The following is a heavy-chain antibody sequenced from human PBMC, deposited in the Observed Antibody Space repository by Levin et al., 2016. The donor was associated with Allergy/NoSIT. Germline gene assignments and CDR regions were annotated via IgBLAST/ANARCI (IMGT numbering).Heavy chain of an antibody. V-gene: IGHV4-59*01. D-gene: IGHD5-24*01. Sequence: SETLSLTCTVSGDSFSSYYWNWIRQPPGKGLEWLGYVYYSGRTNYNPSLKSRVTMSVDTSKNQVSLNLSSVTAADTAVYYCARDRDGYPQYWGQGTLVTVSS. CDR3: ARDRDGYPQY. CDR1: GDSFSSYY. J-gene: IGHJ4*02. CDR2: VYYSGRT.